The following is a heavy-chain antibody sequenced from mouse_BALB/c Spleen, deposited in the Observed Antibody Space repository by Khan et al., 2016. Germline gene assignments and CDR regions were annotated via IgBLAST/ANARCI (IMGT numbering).Heavy chain of an antibody. Sequence: QVQLQQSGAELIKPGASVKLSCKASGYTFTSYDINWVRQRPEQGLEWIGWIFPGDGSTKYNEKFMGKATLTTDKSSSTAYMQPSRLTAEDSAVYFCTRSCYKYYGSWCAYWGQGTLVTVSA. CDR2: IFPGDGST. CDR1: GYTFTSYD. V-gene: IGHV1S56*01. CDR3: TRSCYKYYGSWCAY. J-gene: IGHJ3*01. D-gene: IGHD1-2*01.